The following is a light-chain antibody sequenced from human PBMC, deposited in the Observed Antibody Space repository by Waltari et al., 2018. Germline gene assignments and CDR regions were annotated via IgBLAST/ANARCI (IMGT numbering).Light chain of an antibody. CDR3: QQFNNWPRT. V-gene: IGKV3-15*01. Sequence: EIVMTQSPATLYVSPGERATLPCRASQSVSNSLAWYQQKPGQAPRLLIYGASTRATGIPARFSGSGSGTEFTLTINRLESEDFAVYYCQQFNNWPRTFGQGTKLEIK. CDR2: GAS. CDR1: QSVSNS. J-gene: IGKJ2*01.